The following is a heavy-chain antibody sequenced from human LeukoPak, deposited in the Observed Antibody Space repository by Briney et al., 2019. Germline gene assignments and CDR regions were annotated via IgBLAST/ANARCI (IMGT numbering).Heavy chain of an antibody. CDR2: ISVSGGST. Sequence: GSLRLSCAASGFAFSTYGMSWVRQAPGKGLEWVSSISVSGGSTYYADSVKGRFTISRDNSKNTLHLQMNSQRVEDTAVYFCAKGTTTDDAAFDIWGQGTMVTVSS. V-gene: IGHV3-23*01. J-gene: IGHJ3*02. CDR1: GFAFSTYG. D-gene: IGHD4-17*01. CDR3: AKGTTTDDAAFDI.